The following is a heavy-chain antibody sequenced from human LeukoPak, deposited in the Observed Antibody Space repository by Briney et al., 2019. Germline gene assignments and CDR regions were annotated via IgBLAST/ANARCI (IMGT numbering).Heavy chain of an antibody. V-gene: IGHV3-74*03. J-gene: IGHJ5*02. CDR1: GFTFTNYW. D-gene: IGHD6-13*01. CDR3: VRDIAPDGSIWFDP. CDR2: ISGDGRSP. Sequence: PGGSLRLSCAASGFTFTNYWMYWFRQAPGKGPVWVSRISGDGRSPMYADSVKGRFTISRDNDKNTLHLQMNSLRVDDTAVYYCVRDIAPDGSIWFDPWGQGTLVTVSS.